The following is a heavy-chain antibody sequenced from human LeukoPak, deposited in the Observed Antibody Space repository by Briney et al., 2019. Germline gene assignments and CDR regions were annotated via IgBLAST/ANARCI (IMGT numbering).Heavy chain of an antibody. D-gene: IGHD2-15*01. V-gene: IGHV4-38-2*02. CDR3: ARTTEGYCRGGSCYSYYYYMDV. CDR1: GYSISSDYY. Sequence: SETLSLTCTVSGYSISSDYYWGWIRQPPGKGLEWIGSFYHSKSTYYNPSLKSRVTISVDTSKNQFSLKLSSVTAADTAVYYCARTTEGYCRGGSCYSYYYYMDVWGKGTTVTVSS. J-gene: IGHJ6*03. CDR2: FYHSKST.